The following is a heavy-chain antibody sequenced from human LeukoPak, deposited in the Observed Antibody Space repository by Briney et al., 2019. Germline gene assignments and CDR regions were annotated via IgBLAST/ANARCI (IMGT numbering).Heavy chain of an antibody. D-gene: IGHD5-12*01. J-gene: IGHJ4*02. V-gene: IGHV3-7*01. CDR1: GFTFRNFW. CDR3: ARDPQFPYSGYYY. CDR2: INQDGRAK. Sequence: PGGTLRLSCAASGFTFRNFWMSWVRQAAGKGLEWLANINQDGRAKYYVASVKGRITISRESAKNSLYLEMNSLRAEDTAVYYCARDPQFPYSGYYYWGQGTLVTVSS.